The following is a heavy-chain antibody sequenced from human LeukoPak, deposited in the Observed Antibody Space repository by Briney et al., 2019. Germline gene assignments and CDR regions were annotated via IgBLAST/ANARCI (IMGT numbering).Heavy chain of an antibody. D-gene: IGHD5-12*01. J-gene: IGHJ4*02. Sequence: PGGSLRLSCAASGFTFSSYTMNWVRQAPGKGLEWVSYISSSGSTIYYADSVKGRFTISRDNAKNSLYLQMNSLRAEDTAVYYCARGDIFGGYDYFDYWGQGTLVTVSS. CDR1: GFTFSSYT. V-gene: IGHV3-48*04. CDR2: ISSSGSTI. CDR3: ARGDIFGGYDYFDY.